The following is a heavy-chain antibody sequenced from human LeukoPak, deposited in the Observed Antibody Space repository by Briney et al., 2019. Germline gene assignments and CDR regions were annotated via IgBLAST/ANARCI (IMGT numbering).Heavy chain of an antibody. Sequence: GGSLRLSCAASGFTFSSYAMSWVRQAPGKGLEWVSAIGGSGGSTYYADSVKGRFTISRDNSKNTLYLQMNSLRAEDTAVYYCAKAKLLWFGELLSPKYYFDYWGQGTLVTVSS. CDR1: GFTFSSYA. J-gene: IGHJ4*02. CDR3: AKAKLLWFGELLSPKYYFDY. V-gene: IGHV3-23*01. CDR2: IGGSGGST. D-gene: IGHD3-10*01.